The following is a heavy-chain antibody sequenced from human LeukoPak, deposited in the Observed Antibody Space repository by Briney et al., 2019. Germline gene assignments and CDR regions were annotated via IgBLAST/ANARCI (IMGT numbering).Heavy chain of an antibody. D-gene: IGHD4-17*01. CDR3: ARDWFGDYQTYN. Sequence: PWASVKVSCKASGYTFTTYDINWVRQATGQGLEWMGWMNPNSGNTGYAQKFQGRVTMTRNTSISTAYMELSSLRSDDTAVYYCARDWFGDYQTYNWGQGTLVTVSS. J-gene: IGHJ1*01. CDR2: MNPNSGNT. V-gene: IGHV1-8*01. CDR1: GYTFTTYD.